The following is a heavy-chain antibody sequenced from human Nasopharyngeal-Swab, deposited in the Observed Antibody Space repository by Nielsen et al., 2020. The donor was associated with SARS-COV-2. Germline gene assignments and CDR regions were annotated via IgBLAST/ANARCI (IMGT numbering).Heavy chain of an antibody. CDR1: GFTFSSYA. CDR3: AAEATGTDAFDI. J-gene: IGHJ3*02. CDR2: ISYDGSNK. Sequence: GESLKISCAASGFTFSSYAMHWVRQAPGKGLEWVAVISYDGSNKYYADSVKGRFTTSRDNSKNTLYLQMNSLRAEDTAVYYCAAEATGTDAFDIWGQGTMVTVSS. V-gene: IGHV3-30*04. D-gene: IGHD6-13*01.